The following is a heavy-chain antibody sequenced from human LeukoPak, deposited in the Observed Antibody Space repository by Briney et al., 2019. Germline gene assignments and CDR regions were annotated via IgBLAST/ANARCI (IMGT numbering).Heavy chain of an antibody. V-gene: IGHV3-23*01. CDR1: GFTFSSYA. Sequence: GGSLRLSCAASGFTFSSYAMSWVRQAPGKGLEWVSAISGSGGSTYYADSVKGRFTISRDNSKNTLYLQMNSLRAEDTAVYYCAEQPGRGSLQWVFDYWGQGTLVTVSS. J-gene: IGHJ4*02. CDR2: ISGSGGST. D-gene: IGHD1-26*01. CDR3: AEQPGRGSLQWVFDY.